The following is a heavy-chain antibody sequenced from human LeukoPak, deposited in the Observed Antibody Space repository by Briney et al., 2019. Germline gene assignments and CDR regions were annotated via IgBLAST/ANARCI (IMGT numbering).Heavy chain of an antibody. D-gene: IGHD3-3*01. V-gene: IGHV4-38-2*02. CDR1: GYSISSGYY. CDR2: IYHSGST. J-gene: IGHJ6*03. Sequence: SETLSLTCTVSGYSISSGYYWGWIRQPPGKGLEWIGSIYHSGSTYYNPSLKSRVTISVDTSKNQFSLKLSSVTAADTAVYYCAATIFGVVIKDYMDVWGKGTTVTVS. CDR3: AATIFGVVIKDYMDV.